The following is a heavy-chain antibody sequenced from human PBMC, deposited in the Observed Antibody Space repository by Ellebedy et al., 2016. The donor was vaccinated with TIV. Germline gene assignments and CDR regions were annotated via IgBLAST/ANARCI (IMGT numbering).Heavy chain of an antibody. J-gene: IGHJ4*02. CDR3: PVKIVFGTTH. CDR1: GFTFSNAW. Sequence: GESLKISCAVSGFTFSNAWMNWVRQAPGKGLEWVGRIKTKTDGGTTDYAAPVKGRFTISRDDSKNTLYLQMNSLKTVDTAAYYCPVKIVFGTTHWGQGTLVTVSS. D-gene: IGHD1-7*01. V-gene: IGHV3-15*07. CDR2: IKTKTDGGTT.